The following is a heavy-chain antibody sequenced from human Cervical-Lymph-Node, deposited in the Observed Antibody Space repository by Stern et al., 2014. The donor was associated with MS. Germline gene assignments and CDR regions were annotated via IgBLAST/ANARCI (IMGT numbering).Heavy chain of an antibody. CDR3: ARGSGAFDN. CDR2: SSGTMGYT. J-gene: IGHJ4*02. V-gene: IGHV3-11*05. Sequence: VQLVESGGGLVKPGGSLRLSCVASGFSFSDHYMSWIRQTPGKGLERISYSSGTMGYTHYADAVKGRFTISRDNANNSVYLQMTSLRVEDTAIYYCARGSGAFDNWGLGILVTVSS. CDR1: GFSFSDHY.